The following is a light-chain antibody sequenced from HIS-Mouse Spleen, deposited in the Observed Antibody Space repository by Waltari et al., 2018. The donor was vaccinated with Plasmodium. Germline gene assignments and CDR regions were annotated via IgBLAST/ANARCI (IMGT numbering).Light chain of an antibody. V-gene: IGKV3-20*01. CDR1: QRVSSSY. CDR3: QQYGSSPFT. Sequence: EIVLTQSPGTLSLSPGDRATLSCRASQRVSSSYLAWYQQTPGQAPRLLIYGASSRATGIPDRFSGSGSGTDFTLTISRLEPEDFAVYYCQQYGSSPFTFGPGTKVDIK. J-gene: IGKJ3*01. CDR2: GAS.